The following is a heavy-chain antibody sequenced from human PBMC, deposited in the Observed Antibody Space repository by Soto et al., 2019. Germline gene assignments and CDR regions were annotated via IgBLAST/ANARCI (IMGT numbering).Heavy chain of an antibody. CDR1: GGSISSYY. CDR2: IYYSGST. V-gene: IGHV4-59*01. D-gene: IGHD6-19*01. Sequence: QVQLQESGPGLVKPSETLSLTCTVSGGSISSYYWSWIRQPPGKGLEWIGYIYYSGSTNYNPSLKSRVSISVDTSKNHLCLKPSSVTAADTAVYYFGIEGSGWYRHVMDVLGQGSTVTVSS. J-gene: IGHJ6*02. CDR3: GIEGSGWYRHVMDV.